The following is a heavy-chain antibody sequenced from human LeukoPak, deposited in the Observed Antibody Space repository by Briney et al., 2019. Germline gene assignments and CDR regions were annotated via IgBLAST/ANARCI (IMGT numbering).Heavy chain of an antibody. CDR1: GFTFDDYA. D-gene: IGHD2-2*01. CDR3: AKAYCSSTSCYAAPIDYFDY. J-gene: IGHJ4*02. CDR2: ISWNSGSI. V-gene: IGHV3-9*01. Sequence: GRSLRPSCAASGFTFDDYAMHWVRQAPGKGLEWVSGISWNSGSIGYADSVKGRFTISRDNAKNSLYLQMNSLRAEDTALYYCAKAYCSSTSCYAAPIDYFDYWGQGTLVTVSS.